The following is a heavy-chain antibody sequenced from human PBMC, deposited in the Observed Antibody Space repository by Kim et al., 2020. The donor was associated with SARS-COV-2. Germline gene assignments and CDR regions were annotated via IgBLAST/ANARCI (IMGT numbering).Heavy chain of an antibody. D-gene: IGHD1-26*01. J-gene: IGHJ4*02. CDR3: ATTRYSGSYYEFDY. V-gene: IGHV1-2*04. Sequence: AQKFQGWVTMTRDTSISTAYMELSRLRSDDTAVYYCATTRYSGSYYEFDYWGQGTLVTVSS.